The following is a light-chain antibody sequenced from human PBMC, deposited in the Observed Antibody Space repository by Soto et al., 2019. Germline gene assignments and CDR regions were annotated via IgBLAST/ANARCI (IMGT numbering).Light chain of an antibody. V-gene: IGKV3-15*01. CDR3: QQYNNWPWT. Sequence: EILMTQYPVTLSVSPGGRATLSCGASQSISDTLAWYQQKPGQAPRLLIHGASTRAPGFPARFSGSGSGTDLTLTISSRKPEDFAVYYCQQYNNWPWTFGQGTKVDIK. J-gene: IGKJ1*01. CDR2: GAS. CDR1: QSISDT.